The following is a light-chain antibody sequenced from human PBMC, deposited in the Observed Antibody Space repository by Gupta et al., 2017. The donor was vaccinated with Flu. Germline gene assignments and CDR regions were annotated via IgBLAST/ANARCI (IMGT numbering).Light chain of an antibody. CDR1: RTGLYSSNNQNY. J-gene: IGKJ4*01. V-gene: IGKV4-1*01. CDR3: QQDYNTPLT. Sequence: SLGERAVINCKSSRTGLYSSNNQNYLAWFQQKPREPPKMLIYWASTRAPGVPDRFSGSGSGADFTLTISGLQAEDVAIYYCQQDYNTPLTFGGGTKVEIK. CDR2: WAS.